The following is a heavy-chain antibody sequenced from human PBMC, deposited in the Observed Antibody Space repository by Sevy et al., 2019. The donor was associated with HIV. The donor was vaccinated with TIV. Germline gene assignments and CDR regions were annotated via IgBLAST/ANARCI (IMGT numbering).Heavy chain of an antibody. CDR1: GFTFSGSA. CDR3: TSQRDCRGGSCPVYYQYRVGV. Sequence: GGSLRLSCVASGFTFSGSAMHWVRQASGKGLEWVGRIRSKANTYATAYAASVKGRFTISRDDSKNTAYLQMNSLKTEDTAAYYCTSQRDCRGGSCPVYYQYRVGVWGQGTTVTVSS. V-gene: IGHV3-73*01. J-gene: IGHJ6*02. CDR2: IRSKANTYAT. D-gene: IGHD2-15*01.